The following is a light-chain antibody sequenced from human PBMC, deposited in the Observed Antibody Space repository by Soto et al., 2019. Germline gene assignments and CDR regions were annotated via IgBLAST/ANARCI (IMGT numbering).Light chain of an antibody. J-gene: IGKJ4*01. Sequence: DIQLTQSPSFLSASVGDRVTITCRASQGISSYLAWCQQKPGKAPKLLIYAASTLQSGVPSRFGGSGSGTEFTLTISSLQPKDFATYYCQQLNSYPLNFGGGTKVEIK. CDR2: AAS. CDR1: QGISSY. V-gene: IGKV1-9*01. CDR3: QQLNSYPLN.